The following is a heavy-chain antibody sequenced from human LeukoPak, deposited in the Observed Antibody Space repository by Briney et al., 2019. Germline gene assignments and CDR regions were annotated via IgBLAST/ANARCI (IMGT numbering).Heavy chain of an antibody. CDR2: IIPIFGTA. J-gene: IGHJ4*02. CDR3: AREFFGDYGSYYFDY. D-gene: IGHD4-17*01. CDR1: GGTFISYA. Sequence: GASVKVSCKASGGTFISYAISWVRQAPGQGLEWMGGIIPIFGTANYAQKFQGRVTITADESTSTAYMELSSLRSEDTAVYYCAREFFGDYGSYYFDYWGQGTLVTVSS. V-gene: IGHV1-69*01.